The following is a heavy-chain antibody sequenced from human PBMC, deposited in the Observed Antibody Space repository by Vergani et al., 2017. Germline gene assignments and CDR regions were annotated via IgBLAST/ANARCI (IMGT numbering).Heavy chain of an antibody. V-gene: IGHV3-30-3*01. Sequence: QVQLVESGGGVVQPGRSLRLSCAASGFTFSSYAMHWVRQAPGKGLECVAVISYDGSNKYYADSVTGRFTISRDNSKNTLYLQMNSLRAEDTAVYYCARDIKGYDFWSPGVWGKGTTVTVSS. J-gene: IGHJ6*04. CDR1: GFTFSSYA. CDR2: ISYDGSNK. D-gene: IGHD3-3*01. CDR3: ARDIKGYDFWSPGV.